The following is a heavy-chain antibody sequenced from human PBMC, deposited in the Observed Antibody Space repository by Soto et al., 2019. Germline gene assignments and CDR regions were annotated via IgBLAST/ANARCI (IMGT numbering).Heavy chain of an antibody. CDR3: ARRYGSGFDY. Sequence: PSETLSLTCTVSGGSVSSGSYYWNWIRQPPGKGLEWIGYIYYSGSTNYNPSLKSRVTISVDTSKNQFSLKLSSVTAADTAVYYCARRYGSGFDYWGQGTLVTVSS. CDR1: GGSVSSGSYY. D-gene: IGHD5-18*01. J-gene: IGHJ4*02. CDR2: IYYSGST. V-gene: IGHV4-61*01.